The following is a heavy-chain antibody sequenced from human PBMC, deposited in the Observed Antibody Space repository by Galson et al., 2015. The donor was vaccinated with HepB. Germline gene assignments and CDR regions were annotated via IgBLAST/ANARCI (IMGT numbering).Heavy chain of an antibody. CDR2: IIPIFGTA. J-gene: IGHJ5*02. CDR1: GGTFSSYA. CDR3: ARDPATYYYDSSGYMGGQWFDP. Sequence: SVKVSCKASGGTFSSYAISWVRQAPGQGLEWMGGIIPIFGTANYAQKFQGRVTITADESTSTAYMELSSLRSEDTAVYYCARDPATYYYDSSGYMGGQWFDPWGQGTLVTVSS. V-gene: IGHV1-69*13. D-gene: IGHD3-22*01.